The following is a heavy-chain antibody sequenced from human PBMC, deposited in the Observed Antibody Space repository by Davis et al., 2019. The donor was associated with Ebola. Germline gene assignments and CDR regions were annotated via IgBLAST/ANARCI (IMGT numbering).Heavy chain of an antibody. J-gene: IGHJ5*02. Sequence: GESLKISCAASGFVFSSYVMSWVRRAPGKGLEWVSTLGLSADTYYADSVTGRFTISRDNSRNTVSLQMNSLRADDTAVYYCARDEGRTAVNPWGQGTLVTVSS. V-gene: IGHV3-23*01. CDR2: LGLSADT. CDR3: ARDEGRTAVNP. CDR1: GFVFSSYV. D-gene: IGHD6-19*01.